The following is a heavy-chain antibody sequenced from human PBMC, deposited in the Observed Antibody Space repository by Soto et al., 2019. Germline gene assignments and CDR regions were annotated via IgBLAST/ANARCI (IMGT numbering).Heavy chain of an antibody. Sequence: QVQLVQSGAEVKKPGASVKVSCKASGYTFTGYYMHWVRQAPGQGLEWMGWINPNSGGTNYAQKFQGRVTMTRDTSISAAYMELSRLRSDDTAVYYCARDAGVFCSSTSCYGGTFDYWGQGTLVTVSS. D-gene: IGHD2-2*01. CDR1: GYTFTGYY. V-gene: IGHV1-2*02. CDR2: INPNSGGT. CDR3: ARDAGVFCSSTSCYGGTFDY. J-gene: IGHJ4*02.